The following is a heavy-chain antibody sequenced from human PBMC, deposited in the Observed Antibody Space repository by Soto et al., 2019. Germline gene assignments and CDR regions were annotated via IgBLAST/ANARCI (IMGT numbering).Heavy chain of an antibody. Sequence: PSETLSLTCAVYGGSFSGYYWSWIRQPPGKGLEWIGEINHSGSTNYNPSLKSRVTISVDTSKNQFSLKLSSVTAADTAVYYCARGPVAGTGSNYYYMDVWGKGTTVTVSS. CDR2: INHSGST. CDR1: GGSFSGYY. D-gene: IGHD6-19*01. CDR3: ARGPVAGTGSNYYYMDV. V-gene: IGHV4-34*01. J-gene: IGHJ6*03.